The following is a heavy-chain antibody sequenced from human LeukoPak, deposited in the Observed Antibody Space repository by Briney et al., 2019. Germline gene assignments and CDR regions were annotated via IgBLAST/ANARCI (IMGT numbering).Heavy chain of an antibody. CDR2: ISGSAST. CDR3: AKRPGSAADGTFDS. D-gene: IGHD6-13*01. Sequence: GRSLRLSCAASGFTFGSYAMSSVRQAPEKGLEWVSSISGSASTYYAASVKGRFTISRDGSQNTLYLQLNSLRAEDTAIYYCAKRPGSAADGTFDSWGQGTLVTVSS. J-gene: IGHJ4*02. CDR1: GFTFGSYA. V-gene: IGHV3-23*01.